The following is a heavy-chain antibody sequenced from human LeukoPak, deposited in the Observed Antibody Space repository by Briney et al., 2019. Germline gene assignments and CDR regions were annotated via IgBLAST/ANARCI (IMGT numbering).Heavy chain of an antibody. J-gene: IGHJ4*02. V-gene: IGHV1-2*02. D-gene: IGHD5-12*01. CDR2: INPNSGGT. CDR1: GYTFTGCY. Sequence: GASVKVSCKASGYTFTGCYMHWVRQAPGQGLEWMGWINPNSGGTNYAQKFQGRVTMTRDTSISTAYMELSRLRSDDTAVYYCAREVGGGYSGFHPFEDWGQGTLVTVSS. CDR3: AREVGGGYSGFHPFED.